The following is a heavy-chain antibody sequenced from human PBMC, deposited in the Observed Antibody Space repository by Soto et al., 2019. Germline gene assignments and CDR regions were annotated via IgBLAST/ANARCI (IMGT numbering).Heavy chain of an antibody. CDR2: INHSGST. Sequence: SETLSLTCTVSGGSISSYYWSWIRQPPGKGLEWIGEINHSGSTNYNPSLKGRVTISVDTSKNQFSLKLSSVTAADTAVYYCARSLRGYCSGGSCYYWFDPWGQGTLVTVSS. D-gene: IGHD2-15*01. V-gene: IGHV4-34*01. CDR3: ARSLRGYCSGGSCYYWFDP. CDR1: GGSISSYY. J-gene: IGHJ5*02.